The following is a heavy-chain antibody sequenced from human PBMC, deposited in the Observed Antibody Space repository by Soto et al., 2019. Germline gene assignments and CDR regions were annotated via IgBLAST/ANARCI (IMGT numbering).Heavy chain of an antibody. CDR2: IGGSGVST. V-gene: IGHV3-23*01. D-gene: IGHD2-21*02. J-gene: IGHJ5*02. CDR3: AKGSRADCYSDSGS. Sequence: EVQLLESGGGLVQPGGSLRLSCAASGFTFSSYAMTWVRQAPGKGLEWVSGIGGSGVSTYYADSVKGRFTISRDNSKNPLYLQMTRLRAEDTALYSCAKGSRADCYSDSGSWGQGTLVPVSS. CDR1: GFTFSSYA.